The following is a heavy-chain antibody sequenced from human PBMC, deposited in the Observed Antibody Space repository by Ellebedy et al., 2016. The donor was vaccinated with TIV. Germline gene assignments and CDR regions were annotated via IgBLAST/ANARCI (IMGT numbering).Heavy chain of an antibody. Sequence: SETLSLXXAVYGGSFSGYYWSWIRQPPGKGLEWIGEINHSGSTNYNPSLKSRVTISVDTSKNQFSLKLSSVTAADTAVYYCAREGYGDYCSSTSCYAFDIWGQGTMVTVSS. J-gene: IGHJ3*02. V-gene: IGHV4-34*01. D-gene: IGHD2-2*01. CDR3: AREGYGDYCSSTSCYAFDI. CDR1: GGSFSGYY. CDR2: INHSGST.